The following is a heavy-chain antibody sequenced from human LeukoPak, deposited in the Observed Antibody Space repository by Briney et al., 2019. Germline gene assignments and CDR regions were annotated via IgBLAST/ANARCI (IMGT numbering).Heavy chain of an antibody. CDR2: IIPIFGTA. CDR1: GGTFSSYA. J-gene: IGHJ4*02. Sequence: SVKVSCKASGGTFSSYAISWVRQAPGQGLEWMGGIIPIFGTANYAQKFQGRVTITADESTTTAYMELSSLRSEDTTVYYCARSLGEDLEAPSVWGQGTLVTVSS. D-gene: IGHD5/OR15-5a*01. V-gene: IGHV1-69*13. CDR3: ARSLGEDLEAPSV.